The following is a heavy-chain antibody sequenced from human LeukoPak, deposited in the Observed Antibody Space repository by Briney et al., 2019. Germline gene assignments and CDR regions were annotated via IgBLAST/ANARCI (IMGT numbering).Heavy chain of an antibody. V-gene: IGHV3-23*01. CDR1: GFTFSNYA. Sequence: PGGSLRLSCAASGFTFSNYAMRRVRQAPGKGLEWVSTISGSGNSTYYADSVKGRFTISRDNSKNTFYLQMNSLRAEDTAVYYCAKQRGYGVSNCNDYWGQGTLVTVSS. D-gene: IGHD5-12*01. CDR2: ISGSGNST. CDR3: AKQRGYGVSNCNDY. J-gene: IGHJ4*02.